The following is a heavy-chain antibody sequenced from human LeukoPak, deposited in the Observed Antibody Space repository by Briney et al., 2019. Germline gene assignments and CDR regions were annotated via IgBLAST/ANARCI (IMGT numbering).Heavy chain of an antibody. CDR1: GYTFTSYG. V-gene: IGHV1-18*01. CDR3: ARDGGSGLYYFDY. CDR2: ISANNGDT. D-gene: IGHD6-19*01. Sequence: ASVKVSCKASGYTFTSYGIAWVRQAPGQGLQWMGWISANNGDTSYSQKLQGRVTMTTDTSTSTAYMELRSLRSDDTAVYYCARDGGSGLYYFDYWGQGTLVTASS. J-gene: IGHJ4*02.